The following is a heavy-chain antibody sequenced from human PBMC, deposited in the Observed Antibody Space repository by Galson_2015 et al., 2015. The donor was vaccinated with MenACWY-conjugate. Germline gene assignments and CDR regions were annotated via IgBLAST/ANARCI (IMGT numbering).Heavy chain of an antibody. V-gene: IGHV3-64D*06. D-gene: IGHD2-21*02. CDR3: VNGDGGDDANDSFDI. J-gene: IGHJ3*02. CDR2: ISSNGGST. CDR1: GFTFSNYA. Sequence: SLRLSCAASGFTFSNYAMHWVRQAPGKGLEYVSGISSNGGSTYYADSVKGRFTISRDNSKNTLYLQMSSLRTEDTAVYYCVNGDGGDDANDSFDIWGQGTIVTVSS.